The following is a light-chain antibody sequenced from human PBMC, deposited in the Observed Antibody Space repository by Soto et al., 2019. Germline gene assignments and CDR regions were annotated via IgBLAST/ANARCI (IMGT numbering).Light chain of an antibody. CDR1: NVGSKT. CDR2: DDS. Sequence: SSQLTPPASGSLAPGQTATITPGGGNVGSKTVHWYQQKPGQAPVLVVYDDSDRPSGIPERFSGSNSGHTATLTISRVEAGDEADYYCQVWDTTLHHLYVFGTGTKVTVL. CDR3: QVWDTTLHHLYV. V-gene: IGLV3-21*02. J-gene: IGLJ1*01.